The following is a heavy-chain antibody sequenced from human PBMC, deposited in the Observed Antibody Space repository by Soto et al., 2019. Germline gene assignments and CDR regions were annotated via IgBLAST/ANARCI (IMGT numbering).Heavy chain of an antibody. CDR3: ARALWFGVMLFDY. D-gene: IGHD3-10*01. J-gene: IGHJ4*02. CDR2: IYHSGST. Sequence: SVTRCLTGPFAGCSISNHYWSWLRQHPGKGLEWIGYIYHSGSTNYNPSLKSRVTIPVDTSKNQFSLKLSSVTAADTAVYYCARALWFGVMLFDYCGQGTLVTVSS. CDR1: GCSISNHY. V-gene: IGHV4-59*11.